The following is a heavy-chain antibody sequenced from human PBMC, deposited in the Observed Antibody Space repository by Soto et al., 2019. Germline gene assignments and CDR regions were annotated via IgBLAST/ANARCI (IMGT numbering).Heavy chain of an antibody. CDR1: GFTFSSYG. CDR2: ISYDGSNK. D-gene: IGHD7-27*01. V-gene: IGHV3-30*18. CDR3: AEDLGHGGRGGFDI. J-gene: IGHJ3*02. Sequence: QVQLVESGGGVVQPGRSLRLSCAASGFTFSSYGMHWVRQAPGKGLEWVALISYDGSNKYYADSVKGRFTISRDNCKNTLYLQMNSLRTEDTAVYYCAEDLGHGGRGGFDIWGQGTMVTVSS.